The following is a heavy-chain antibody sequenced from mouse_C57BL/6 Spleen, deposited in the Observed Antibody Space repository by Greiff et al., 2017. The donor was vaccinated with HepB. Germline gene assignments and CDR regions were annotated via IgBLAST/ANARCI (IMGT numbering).Heavy chain of an antibody. CDR2: ISYDGSN. J-gene: IGHJ4*01. Sequence: EVKLMESGPGLVKPSQSLSLTCSVTGYSITSGYYWNWIRQFPGNKLEWMGYISYDGSNNYNPSLKNRISITRDTSKNQFFLKLNSVTTEDTATYYCARSYYYGSSPDYYAMDYWGQGTSVTVSS. CDR3: ARSYYYGSSPDYYAMDY. CDR1: GYSITSGYY. V-gene: IGHV3-6*01. D-gene: IGHD1-1*01.